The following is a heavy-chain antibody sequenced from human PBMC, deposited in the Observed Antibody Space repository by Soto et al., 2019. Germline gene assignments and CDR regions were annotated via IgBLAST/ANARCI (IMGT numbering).Heavy chain of an antibody. CDR2: IFPSGSDT. D-gene: IGHD3-22*01. J-gene: IGHJ5*02. Sequence: PGESLKISCRTSGYRFTSYWIAWVRQMPGKGLEWMGIIFPSGSDTRYSPSFQGQVTISADRSTSTVFLQWASLKASDTAVYFCARKEKSGYFTWFDPWGQGTLVTVSS. CDR1: GYRFTSYW. CDR3: ARKEKSGYFTWFDP. V-gene: IGHV5-51*01.